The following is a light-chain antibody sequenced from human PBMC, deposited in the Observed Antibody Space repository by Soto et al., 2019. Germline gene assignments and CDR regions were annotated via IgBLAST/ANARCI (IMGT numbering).Light chain of an antibody. J-gene: IGLJ2*01. CDR3: CSYTSLSTVV. CDR2: AIS. CDR1: SSDVGGYNH. Sequence: QSALTQPASVSGSPGQSITISCTGTSSDVGGYNHVSWYQHSPGKAPKLILFAISDRPSGVSHRFSGSRSGNTASLTISGLQADDEADYYCCSYTSLSTVVFGGGTKVTVL. V-gene: IGLV2-14*01.